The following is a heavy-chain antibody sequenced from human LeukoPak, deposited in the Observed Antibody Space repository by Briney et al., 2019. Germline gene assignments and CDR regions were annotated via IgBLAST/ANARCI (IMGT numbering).Heavy chain of an antibody. CDR2: IYYSGST. Sequence: NPSQTLSLTCTVSGGSISSGGYYWSWIRQHPGKGLEWIGYIYYSGSTYYNPSLKSRVTISVDASKNQFSLELRSVTAADTAVYYCARLPQICDSSSCSRNHIDHWGQGTLVTVSS. V-gene: IGHV4-31*03. CDR3: ARLPQICDSSSCSRNHIDH. D-gene: IGHD2-2*01. J-gene: IGHJ4*02. CDR1: GGSISSGGYY.